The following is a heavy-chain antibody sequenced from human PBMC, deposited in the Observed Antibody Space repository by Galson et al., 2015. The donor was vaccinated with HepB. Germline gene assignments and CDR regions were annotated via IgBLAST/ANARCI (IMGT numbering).Heavy chain of an antibody. J-gene: IGHJ4*02. D-gene: IGHD6-13*01. CDR3: ARDGHGYSSSWYYFDY. CDR1: GDSVSSNSAA. CDR2: TYYRSKWYN. V-gene: IGHV6-1*01. Sequence: CAISGDSVSSNSAAWNWIRQSPSRGLEWLGRTYYRSKWYNDYAVSVKSRITINPDTFKNQFSLQLNSVTPEDTAVYHCARDGHGYSSSWYYFDYWGQGTLVTVSS.